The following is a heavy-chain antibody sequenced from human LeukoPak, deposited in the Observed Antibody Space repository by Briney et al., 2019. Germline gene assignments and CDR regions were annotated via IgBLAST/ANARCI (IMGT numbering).Heavy chain of an antibody. CDR3: ARGTVLLWFGSLRHSHMDV. CDR2: FNPKNGGT. D-gene: IGHD3-10*01. V-gene: IGHV1-2*02. CDR1: GYIFSDYY. J-gene: IGHJ6*03. Sequence: ASVKVSCKASGYIFSDYYIHWIRQAPGQGLEWMGWFNPKNGGTNSAQKFADRVTFTGDTSLTTAYMELKRLRFDDTAVYYCARGTVLLWFGSLRHSHMDVWGMGTTVIISS.